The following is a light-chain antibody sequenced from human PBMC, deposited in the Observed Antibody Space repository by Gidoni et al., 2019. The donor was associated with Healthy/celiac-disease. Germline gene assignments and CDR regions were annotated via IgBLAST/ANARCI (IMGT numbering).Light chain of an antibody. J-gene: IGKJ3*01. CDR3: QQYYSTPFT. V-gene: IGKV4-1*01. CDR2: WAS. Sequence: DIVMTQSPDSLAVSLGERATINCKSSQCVLYRSNNKNYLAWYQQKPGQPPKLLIYWASTRESGVPERCSGSGSGTDFTLTISSLQAEDVAVYYCQQYYSTPFTFGPGTKVDIK. CDR1: QCVLYRSNNKNY.